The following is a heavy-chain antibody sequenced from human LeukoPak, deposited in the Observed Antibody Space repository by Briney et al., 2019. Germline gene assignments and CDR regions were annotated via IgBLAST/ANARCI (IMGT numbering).Heavy chain of an antibody. CDR1: GFTFSRHG. V-gene: IGHV3-21*01. CDR3: ATSSWNDGDGVFDY. J-gene: IGHJ4*02. CDR2: ISSSSSYI. D-gene: IGHD1-1*01. Sequence: GGSLRLSCAASGFTFSRHGMNWVRQAPGKGLEWVSSISSSSSYIYYADSVKGRFTISRDGAKNSLFLEMNSLRVEDTAVYYCATSSWNDGDGVFDYWGQGTLVTVSS.